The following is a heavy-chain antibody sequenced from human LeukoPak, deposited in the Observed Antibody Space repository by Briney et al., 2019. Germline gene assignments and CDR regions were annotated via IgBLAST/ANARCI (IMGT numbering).Heavy chain of an antibody. CDR2: ISTDGAIT. V-gene: IGHV3-74*01. CDR1: GFTFTSVW. J-gene: IGHJ4*02. Sequence: GGSLRLSCAASGFTFTSVWMRWFSQAPGKGRVWGSRISTDGAITGYADSVKGRFTISRDNAKNTLYLQMNSLRAEDTAVYYCARDRTTVTLFDYWGQGALVTVSS. CDR3: ARDRTTVTLFDY. D-gene: IGHD4-17*01.